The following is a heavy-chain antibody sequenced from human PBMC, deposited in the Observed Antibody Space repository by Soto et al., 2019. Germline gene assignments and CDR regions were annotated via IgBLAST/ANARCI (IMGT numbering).Heavy chain of an antibody. V-gene: IGHV3-30-3*01. CDR2: ISYDGSNK. CDR3: ARDRVFFTSANYYGMDV. J-gene: IGHJ6*02. Sequence: PGGSLSLSCASSVFTFSSYAMHCVRHSPGKWLEWVAVISYDGSNKYYADSVKGRFTISRDNSKNTLYLQMNSLRAEDTAVYYCARDRVFFTSANYYGMDVWGQGTTVSVSS. CDR1: VFTFSSYA. D-gene: IGHD2-2*01.